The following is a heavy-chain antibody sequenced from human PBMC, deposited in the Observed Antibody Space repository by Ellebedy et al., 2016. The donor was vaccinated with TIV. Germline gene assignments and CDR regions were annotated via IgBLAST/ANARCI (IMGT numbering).Heavy chain of an antibody. D-gene: IGHD4-23*01. CDR2: ITESGGNT. CDR3: ARDPVGVGPAFDV. V-gene: IGHV3-23*01. CDR1: GFTFSSHW. Sequence: PGGSLRLSCAASGFTFSSHWMSGVRQAPGKGLEWVSSITESGGNTYYADSVKGRFTISRDNSKDTLFLQMNSLRAEDTAIYFCARDPVGVGPAFDVWGQGTMVTVSS. J-gene: IGHJ3*01.